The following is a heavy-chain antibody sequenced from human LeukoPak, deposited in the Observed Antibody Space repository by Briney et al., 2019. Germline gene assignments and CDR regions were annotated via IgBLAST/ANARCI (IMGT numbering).Heavy chain of an antibody. Sequence: ASVKVSCKSSGGPYSSYAISWVRQAPGQGLEWMGGIIPASLTVNHAQKFQDRVTITADRPTNTVYMELSSLRSEDTAFYYCATDHSMANTAWWFDPWGQGTLVTVSS. D-gene: IGHD5-24*01. J-gene: IGHJ5*02. CDR3: ATDHSMANTAWWFDP. CDR1: GGPYSSYA. CDR2: IIPASLTV. V-gene: IGHV1-69*06.